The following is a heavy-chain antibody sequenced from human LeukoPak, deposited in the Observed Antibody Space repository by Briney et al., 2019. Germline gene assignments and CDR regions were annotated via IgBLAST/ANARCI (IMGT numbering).Heavy chain of an antibody. J-gene: IGHJ3*02. CDR2: IIPILGIA. Sequence: ASVKVSCKASGGTFSSYAISWVRQAPGQGLEWMGRIIPILGIANYAQKFQGRVTITADKSTSTAYMELSSLRSEDTAVYYCARYACGGDCSSDAFDIWGQGTMVTVSS. CDR3: ARYACGGDCSSDAFDI. D-gene: IGHD2-21*02. V-gene: IGHV1-69*04. CDR1: GGTFSSYA.